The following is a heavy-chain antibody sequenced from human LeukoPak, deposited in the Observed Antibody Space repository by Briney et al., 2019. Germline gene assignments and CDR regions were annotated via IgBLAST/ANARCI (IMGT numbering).Heavy chain of an antibody. CDR1: GLTFSSYG. CDR2: IRFDGSNK. J-gene: IGHJ4*02. Sequence: GGSLRLSCAASGLTFSSYGMHWVRQAPDKGLEWVAFIRFDGSNKQYAESVKGRFTISRANSNNTLYLQMNRLRAEDTAVYYCTKGDESDYWGQGTLVTVSA. CDR3: TKGDESDY. V-gene: IGHV3-30*02.